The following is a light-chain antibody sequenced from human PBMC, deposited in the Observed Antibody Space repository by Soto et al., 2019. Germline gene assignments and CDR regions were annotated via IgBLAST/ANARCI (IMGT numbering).Light chain of an antibody. V-gene: IGKV1-5*03. J-gene: IGKJ1*01. Sequence: DIQMTQSPSTLSASVGDRVTITCRASQSISNSLAWYQQKPGKAPKLLIYEASSLKSGVPSRFSGSGSGTEYTITISTLQPVDFATYYCQQYNGYWTFGQGTKVEIK. CDR1: QSISNS. CDR2: EAS. CDR3: QQYNGYWT.